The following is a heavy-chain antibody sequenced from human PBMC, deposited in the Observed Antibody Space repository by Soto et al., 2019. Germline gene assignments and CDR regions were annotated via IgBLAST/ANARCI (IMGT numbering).Heavy chain of an antibody. CDR3: ARGSSSNWLRIFHQ. J-gene: IGHJ1*01. CDR2: IYHDGST. CDR1: GASISTINW. D-gene: IGHD6-13*01. V-gene: IGHV4-4*02. Sequence: PSETLSLTCAVSGASISTINWWSWVRQPPGMGLQWCGEIYHDGSTNYNPSLKSRISILLDKSNNEFSLQLSSVTAADTAVYFCARGSSSNWLRIFHQWGQGTLVTVSS.